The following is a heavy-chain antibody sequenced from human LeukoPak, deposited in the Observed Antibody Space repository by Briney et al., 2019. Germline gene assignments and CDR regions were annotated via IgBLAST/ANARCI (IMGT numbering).Heavy chain of an antibody. J-gene: IGHJ6*02. D-gene: IGHD4-17*01. CDR3: AKDHYDATYYYYGMDV. V-gene: IGHV3-23*01. CDR1: GFTFSSYA. CDR2: ISGSGGST. Sequence: GGSLRLSCAASGFTFSSYAMSWVRQAPGKGLEWVSAISGSGGSTYYADSVKGRFTISRDNSKNTLYLQMNSLRAEDTAVYYCAKDHYDATYYYYGMDVWGQGTTVTVSS.